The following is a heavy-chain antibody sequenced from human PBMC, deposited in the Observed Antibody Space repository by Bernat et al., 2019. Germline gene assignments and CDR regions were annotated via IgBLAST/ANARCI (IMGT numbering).Heavy chain of an antibody. D-gene: IGHD3/OR15-3a*01. CDR1: GFTFSSYA. V-gene: IGHV3-23*01. CDR2: ISGSGGST. J-gene: IGHJ4*02. CDR3: AKVGTRWRFSSFWTYFDY. Sequence: EVQLLESGGGLVQPGGSLRLSCAASGFTFSSYAMSWVRQAPGKGLEWVSAISGSGGSTYYADSVKGRFTISRDNSKNTLYLQMNSLRAEDMAVYYCAKVGTRWRFSSFWTYFDYWGQGTLVTVSS.